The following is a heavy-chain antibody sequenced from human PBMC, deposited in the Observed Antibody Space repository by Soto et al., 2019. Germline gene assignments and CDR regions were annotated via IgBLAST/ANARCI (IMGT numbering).Heavy chain of an antibody. Sequence: QQQLQESGPGLVKPSETLSLTCTVSGGSISTSSYSWGWIRQPPGKGLEWIGNVDYSGTTYYNAYLKRRVTISVDTSKNQFSLEVNSVTAADTAVYYCARLWRGYCSGGSCYFDYWGQGTLVTVSS. D-gene: IGHD2-15*01. CDR2: VDYSGTT. V-gene: IGHV4-39*01. J-gene: IGHJ4*02. CDR3: ARLWRGYCSGGSCYFDY. CDR1: GGSISTSSYS.